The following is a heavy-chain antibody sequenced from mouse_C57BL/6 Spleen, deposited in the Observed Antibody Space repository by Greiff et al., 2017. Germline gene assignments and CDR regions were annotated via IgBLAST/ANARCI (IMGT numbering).Heavy chain of an antibody. J-gene: IGHJ4*01. Sequence: QVQLKQSGAELMKPGASVKLSCKATGYTFTGYWIEWVKQRPGHGLEWIGEILPGSGSTNYNEKFKGKATFTADTSSNTAYMQLSSLTTEDSAIYYCARGSYYYGSSLYAMDYWGQGTSVTVSS. CDR1: GYTFTGYW. V-gene: IGHV1-9*01. CDR3: ARGSYYYGSSLYAMDY. CDR2: ILPGSGST. D-gene: IGHD1-1*01.